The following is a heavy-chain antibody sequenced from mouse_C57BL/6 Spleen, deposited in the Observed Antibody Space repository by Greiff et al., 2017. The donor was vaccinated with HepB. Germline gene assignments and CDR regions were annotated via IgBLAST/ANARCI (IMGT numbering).Heavy chain of an antibody. CDR3: ARGPHGSAY. Sequence: VQLQQSGPGLVKPSQSLSLTCSVTGYSITSGYYWNWIRQFPGNKLEWMGYISYDGSNNYNPSLKNRISITRDTSKNQFFLKLNSVTTEDTATYYCARGPHGSAYWGQGTLVTVSA. CDR2: ISYDGSN. V-gene: IGHV3-6*01. CDR1: GYSITSGYY. J-gene: IGHJ3*01.